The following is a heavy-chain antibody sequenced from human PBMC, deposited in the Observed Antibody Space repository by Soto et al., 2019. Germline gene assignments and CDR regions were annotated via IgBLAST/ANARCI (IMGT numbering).Heavy chain of an antibody. V-gene: IGHV3-33*08. J-gene: IGHJ4*02. D-gene: IGHD6-13*01. Sequence: GGSLRLSCAASGFTFSSYWMHLVRQAQGEGLVWVAGICYDGSNINYADSVKGRFTISRDNSKNTLYLQMNSLRAEDTAVYYCARGDRGKYSSSWYVYYFDYWGQGTLVTVSS. CDR1: GFTFSSYW. CDR3: ARGDRGKYSSSWYVYYFDY. CDR2: ICYDGSNI.